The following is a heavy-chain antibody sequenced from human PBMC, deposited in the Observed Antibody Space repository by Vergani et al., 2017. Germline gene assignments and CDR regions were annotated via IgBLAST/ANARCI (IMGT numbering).Heavy chain of an antibody. D-gene: IGHD3/OR15-3a*01. CDR2: VYYSGTT. CDR3: ARGQTGYSRDWSTYFFYMDV. Sequence: KESGPALVNPSQTLSLTCTLSGDAISRDTYSWNWVRQPPGKPLEWIGSVYYSGTTYYNPSLGGRVTMSIDKSKNHFSLTLTSVTAADSAFYFCARGQTGYSRDWSTYFFYMDVWGKGTTVTVSS. CDR1: GDAISRDTYS. V-gene: IGHV4-30-2*01. J-gene: IGHJ6*03.